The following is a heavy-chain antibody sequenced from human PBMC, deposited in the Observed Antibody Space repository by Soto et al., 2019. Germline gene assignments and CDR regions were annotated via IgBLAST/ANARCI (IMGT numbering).Heavy chain of an antibody. CDR1: GFTFSVYS. CDR3: ARDGYYDTNGYFQYWFDP. Sequence: PGGSLRLSCAASGFTFSVYSMNWVRQAPGGGLEWIAYISSTSGTVYYADSVKGRFTISRDNAENSLFLQMDTLRDEDTAVYYCARDGYYDTNGYFQYWFDPWGQGTLVTVSS. J-gene: IGHJ5*02. V-gene: IGHV3-48*02. D-gene: IGHD3-22*01. CDR2: ISSTSGTV.